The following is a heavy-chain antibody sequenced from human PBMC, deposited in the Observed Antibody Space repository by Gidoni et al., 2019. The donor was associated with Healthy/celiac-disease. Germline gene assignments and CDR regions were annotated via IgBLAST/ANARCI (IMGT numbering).Heavy chain of an antibody. Sequence: GLEWVSAISGSGGSTYYADSVKGRFTISRDNSKNTLYLQMNSLRAEDTAVYYCANARYSGDAFDIWGQGTMVTVSS. V-gene: IGHV3-23*01. CDR3: ANARYSGDAFDI. CDR2: ISGSGGST. D-gene: IGHD1-26*01. J-gene: IGHJ3*02.